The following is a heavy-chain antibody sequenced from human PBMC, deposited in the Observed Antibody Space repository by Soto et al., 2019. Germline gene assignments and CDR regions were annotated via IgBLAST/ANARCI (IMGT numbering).Heavy chain of an antibody. CDR3: ARSPDSSGYYPRWYYYGMDV. CDR2: MYHSGST. CDR1: GGSISSGGYS. D-gene: IGHD3-22*01. Sequence: SETLSLTCAVSGGSISSGGYSWSWIRQPPGKGLEWIGYMYHSGSTYYNPSLKSRVTISIDRSKNQFSLKLSSVTAADTAVYYCARSPDSSGYYPRWYYYGMDVWGQGTTVTVSS. V-gene: IGHV4-30-2*01. J-gene: IGHJ6*02.